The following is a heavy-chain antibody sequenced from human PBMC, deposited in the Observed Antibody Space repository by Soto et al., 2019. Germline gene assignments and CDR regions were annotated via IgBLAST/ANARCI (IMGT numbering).Heavy chain of an antibody. J-gene: IGHJ6*02. CDR3: ARGMLGYCTNGVCYTSPDYYYGMDV. D-gene: IGHD2-8*01. Sequence: ASVKVSCKASGGAFSSYAISWVRQAPGQGLEWMGGIIPIFGTANYAQKFQGRVTITADESTSTAYMELSSLRSEDTAVYYCARGMLGYCTNGVCYTSPDYYYGMDVWGQGTTVTVSS. V-gene: IGHV1-69*13. CDR2: IIPIFGTA. CDR1: GGAFSSYA.